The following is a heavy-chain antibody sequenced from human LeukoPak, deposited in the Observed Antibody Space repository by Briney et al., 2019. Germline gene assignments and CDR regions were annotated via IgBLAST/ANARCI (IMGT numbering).Heavy chain of an antibody. CDR2: ISSSSSYL. CDR1: GFTFSSYS. D-gene: IGHD3-9*01. J-gene: IGHJ4*02. Sequence: GGSLRLSCAASGFTFSSYSMNWVRQAPGKGLEWVSSISSSSSYLYYADSVKGRFTISRDNAKNSLYLQMNSLRAEDTAVYYCASARRYFDWLLEYYFDYWGQGTLVTVS. CDR3: ASARRYFDWLLEYYFDY. V-gene: IGHV3-21*01.